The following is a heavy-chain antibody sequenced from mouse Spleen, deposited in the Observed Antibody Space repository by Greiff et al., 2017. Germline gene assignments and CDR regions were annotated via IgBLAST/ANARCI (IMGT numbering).Heavy chain of an antibody. CDR2: IHPNSGST. D-gene: IGHD2-1*01. V-gene: IGHV1-64*01. CDR3: AREGDGNYFDY. J-gene: IGHJ2*01. Sequence: QVQLKQPGAELVKPGASVKLSCKASGYTFTSYWMHWVKQRPGQGLEWIGMIHPNSGSTNYNEKFKSKATLTVDKSSSTAYMQLSSLTSEDSAVYYCAREGDGNYFDYWGQGTTLTVSS. CDR1: GYTFTSYW.